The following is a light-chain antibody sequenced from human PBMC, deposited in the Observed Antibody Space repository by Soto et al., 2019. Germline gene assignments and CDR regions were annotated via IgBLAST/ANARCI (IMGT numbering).Light chain of an antibody. CDR1: QSISTY. V-gene: IGKV1-9*01. Sequence: DIQMTQSPSSLSASEGDRVTITCRASQSISTYLDWYQVKPGKAPKLLIYGASSLQSGVPSRFSGSASGTEFTLTLSSLQPEDFATYYCQQFDNYPITFGQGTRLEIK. J-gene: IGKJ5*01. CDR2: GAS. CDR3: QQFDNYPIT.